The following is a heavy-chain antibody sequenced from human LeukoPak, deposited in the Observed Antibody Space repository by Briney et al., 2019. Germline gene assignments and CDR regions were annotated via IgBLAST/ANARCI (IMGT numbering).Heavy chain of an antibody. Sequence: GGSLRLSCAASGFTFSSYAMHWVRQAPGKGLEWVAVISYDGSNKYYADSVKGRFTISRDNSKNTLYLQMNSLRAEDTAVYYCAKSPIVVVPAASSGDYWGQGTLVTVSS. CDR3: AKSPIVVVPAASSGDY. J-gene: IGHJ4*02. V-gene: IGHV3-30-3*02. CDR1: GFTFSSYA. CDR2: ISYDGSNK. D-gene: IGHD2-2*01.